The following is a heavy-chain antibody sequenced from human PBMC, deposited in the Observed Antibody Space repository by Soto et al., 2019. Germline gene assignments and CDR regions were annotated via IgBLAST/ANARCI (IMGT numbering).Heavy chain of an antibody. Sequence: GGSLRLSCAASGFTFSDYAMSWVRQAPGKGLEWVSSISSGGGSPYYADSVKGRFTISRDNAKNSLYLQMSSLRAEDTAVYYCARGEYYDILTGYSDYYYYGMDVWGQGTTVTVSS. CDR3: ARGEYYDILTGYSDYYYYGMDV. CDR1: GFTFSDYA. V-gene: IGHV3-23*01. CDR2: ISSGGGSP. J-gene: IGHJ6*02. D-gene: IGHD3-9*01.